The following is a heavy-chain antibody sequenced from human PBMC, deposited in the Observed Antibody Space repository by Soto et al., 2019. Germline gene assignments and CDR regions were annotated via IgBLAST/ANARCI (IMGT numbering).Heavy chain of an antibody. J-gene: IGHJ5*02. CDR1: GGSITSYN. D-gene: IGHD2-21*01. Sequence: PSETLSLTCTVSGGSITSYNWNWLRQPPGKALEWIVYVYNSGSTNYNPSLKSRVTISVDTSKNQFSLKVNSVTAADTAVYYCARRAVVAVTGSLDNWLDPWGQGILVTVSS. V-gene: IGHV4-59*01. CDR2: VYNSGST. CDR3: ARRAVVAVTGSLDNWLDP.